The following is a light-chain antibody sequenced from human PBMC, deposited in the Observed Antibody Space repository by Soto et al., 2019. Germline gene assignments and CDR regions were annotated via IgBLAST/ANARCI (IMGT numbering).Light chain of an antibody. CDR3: QQYDKWPLT. J-gene: IGKJ5*01. CDR2: GAF. Sequence: EIVMTQSSATLSVSPGERATLSFRASQSVSTNYLAWYQQKPGQAPWLLIYGAFNGAGGVPDRFSGSGSGTEFTLTVSSLQSEDFAVYYCQQYDKWPLTFGQGTRLEIK. CDR1: QSVSTN. V-gene: IGKV3D-15*01.